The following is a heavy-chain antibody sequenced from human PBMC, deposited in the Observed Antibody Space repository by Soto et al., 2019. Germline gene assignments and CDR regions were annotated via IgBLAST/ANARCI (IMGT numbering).Heavy chain of an antibody. Sequence: QVRLQESGPGLVKPSETLSLTCTVSGGSVSSGSYYWSWIRQPPGKGLEWIGYIYYSGSTNYNPSLKSRVTISVDTSKNQFSLKLSSVTAADTAVYYCARCLFSGGSCYFDYWSQGTLVTVSS. CDR1: GGSVSSGSYY. CDR2: IYYSGST. D-gene: IGHD2-15*01. V-gene: IGHV4-61*01. CDR3: ARCLFSGGSCYFDY. J-gene: IGHJ4*02.